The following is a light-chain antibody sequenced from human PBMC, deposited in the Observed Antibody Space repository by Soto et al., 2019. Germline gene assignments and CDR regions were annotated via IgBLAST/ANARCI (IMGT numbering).Light chain of an antibody. J-gene: IGLJ2*01. V-gene: IGLV4-69*02. CDR2: LNSDGSH. CDR1: SGHSSYA. CDR3: QTWGTGMGV. Sequence: QPVLTQSPSASASLGASVKLTCTLSSGHSSYAIAWHQQQPEKGPRYLMNLNSDGSHSKGDGIPDRFSGSSSGAERYLTISRRQSEDEADYYCQTWGTGMGVFGGGTKLTVL.